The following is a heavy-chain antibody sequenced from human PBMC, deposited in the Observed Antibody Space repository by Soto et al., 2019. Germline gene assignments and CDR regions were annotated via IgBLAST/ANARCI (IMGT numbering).Heavy chain of an antibody. CDR2: IIPIFGTA. CDR1: GGTFSSYA. CDR3: ARDPKSKYCSGGSCYFSWFDP. D-gene: IGHD2-15*01. V-gene: IGHV1-69*13. J-gene: IGHJ5*02. Sequence: ASVKVSCKASGGTFSSYAISWVRQAPGQGLEWMGGIIPIFGTANYAQKFQGRVTITADESTSTAYMELSSLRSEDTAVYYCARDPKSKYCSGGSCYFSWFDPWGQGTLVTVSS.